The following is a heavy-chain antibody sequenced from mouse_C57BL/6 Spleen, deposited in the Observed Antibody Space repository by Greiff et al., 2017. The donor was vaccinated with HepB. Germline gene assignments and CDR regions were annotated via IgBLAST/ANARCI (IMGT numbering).Heavy chain of an antibody. CDR1: GYAFTNYL. J-gene: IGHJ4*01. CDR2: INPGSGGT. Sequence: VQLQQSGAELVRPGTSVKVSCKASGYAFTNYLIEWVKQRPGQGLEWIGVINPGSGGTNYNEKFKGKATLTADKSSSTSYMQHSNLTSEDSAVYFCARPHDGSSYSAMDYWGQGTSVTVST. CDR3: ARPHDGSSYSAMDY. V-gene: IGHV1-54*01. D-gene: IGHD1-1*01.